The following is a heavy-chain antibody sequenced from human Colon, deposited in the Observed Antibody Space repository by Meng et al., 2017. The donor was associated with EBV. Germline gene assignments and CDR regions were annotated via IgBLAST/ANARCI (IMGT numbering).Heavy chain of an antibody. D-gene: IGHD2-8*01. V-gene: IGHV4-59*11. CDR1: GGSIRGQY. CDR3: VRGSQVYYFKS. J-gene: IGHJ4*02. Sequence: RGPVKPSESLSLHLSLSGGSIRGQYGGWIQQSPGRELEWIGYVYYSGTPNYNPSLKCRVTMSVNTSKNYFSLKLRSVTAADTALYYGVRGSQVYYFKSWGQGLLVTVSS. CDR2: VYYSGTP.